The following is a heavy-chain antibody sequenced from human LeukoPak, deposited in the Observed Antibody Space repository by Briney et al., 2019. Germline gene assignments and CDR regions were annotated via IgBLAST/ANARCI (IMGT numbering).Heavy chain of an antibody. D-gene: IGHD3-22*01. V-gene: IGHV3-21*01. CDR3: ARDRGAYYYDSSGYYDFDY. J-gene: IGHJ4*02. Sequence: GGSLRLSCAASEFTFSSYGMTWVRQAPGKGLEWVSSISSSSSYIYYADSVKGRFTISRDNAKSSLYLQMNSLRAEDTAMYYCARDRGAYYYDSSGYYDFDYWGQGTLVTVSS. CDR1: EFTFSSYG. CDR2: ISSSSSYI.